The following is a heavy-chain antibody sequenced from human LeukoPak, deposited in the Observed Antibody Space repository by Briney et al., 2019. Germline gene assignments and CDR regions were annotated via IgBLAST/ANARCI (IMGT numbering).Heavy chain of an antibody. V-gene: IGHV6-1*01. CDR3: ARDRGGYYYDSSLDI. Sequence: SQTLSLTCVISGDSVSSNSAGWNWIRQSPSRGLEWLGRTYYRSKWFNHYAVSVESRITINPDASKNQFSLQLKSVTPEDTAVYYCARDRGGYYYDSSLDIWGQGTMVTVPS. CDR1: GDSVSSNSAG. D-gene: IGHD3-22*01. J-gene: IGHJ3*02. CDR2: TYYRSKWFN.